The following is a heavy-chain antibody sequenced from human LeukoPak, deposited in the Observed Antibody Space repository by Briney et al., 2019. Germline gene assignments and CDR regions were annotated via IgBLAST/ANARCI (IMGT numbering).Heavy chain of an antibody. J-gene: IGHJ4*02. D-gene: IGHD3-22*01. Sequence: ASVKVSCKASGYTFTSYYMHWVGQAPGQGLEWMGIINPSGGSKSYAQKFQGRVTMTRDTSTSKVYMELSSLRSEDTAVYYCARRSSGYYLDFDYWGQGTLVTVSS. CDR2: INPSGGSK. CDR1: GYTFTSYY. CDR3: ARRSSGYYLDFDY. V-gene: IGHV1-46*03.